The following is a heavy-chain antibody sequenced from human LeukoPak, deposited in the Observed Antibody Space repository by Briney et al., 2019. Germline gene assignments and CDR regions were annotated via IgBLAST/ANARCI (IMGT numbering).Heavy chain of an antibody. CDR2: IYYSGST. J-gene: IGHJ5*02. CDR3: ARQPLSSWYVDNWFDP. CDR1: GGSISSYY. Sequence: PSETLSLTCTVSGGSISSYYWSWIRQPPGKGLEWIGYIYYSGSTNYNPSLKSRVTVSVDTAKNQFSLKLSSVPAADTAVYYCARQPLSSWYVDNWFDPWGQGTLVTVSS. V-gene: IGHV4-59*01. D-gene: IGHD6-13*01.